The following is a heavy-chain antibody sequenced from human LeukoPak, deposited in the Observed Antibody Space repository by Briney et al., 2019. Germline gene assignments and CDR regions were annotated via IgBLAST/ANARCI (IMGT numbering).Heavy chain of an antibody. CDR3: ARRGDGSGWSVDY. D-gene: IGHD6-19*01. J-gene: IGHJ4*02. CDR1: GGSFSGYY. Sequence: SETLSLTCAVYGGSFSGYYWSWIRQPPGKGLEWIGETNHSGSTNYNPSLKSRVTISVDTSKNQFSLKLSSVTAADTAVYYCARRGDGSGWSVDYWGQGTLVTVSS. CDR2: TNHSGST. V-gene: IGHV4-34*01.